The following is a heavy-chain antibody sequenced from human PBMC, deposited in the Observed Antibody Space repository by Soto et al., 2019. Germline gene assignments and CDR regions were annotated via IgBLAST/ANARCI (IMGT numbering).Heavy chain of an antibody. J-gene: IGHJ4*02. CDR1: GYTFSSSS. CDR3: ARSPGIAVAGTPFYFDY. Sequence: ASVKVSCKASGYTFSSSSISWVRQAPGQGLEWMGGIIPIFGTANYAQKFQGRVTITADESTSTAYMELSSLRSEDTAVYYCARSPGIAVAGTPFYFDYWGQGTLVTVSS. D-gene: IGHD6-19*01. CDR2: IIPIFGTA. V-gene: IGHV1-69*13.